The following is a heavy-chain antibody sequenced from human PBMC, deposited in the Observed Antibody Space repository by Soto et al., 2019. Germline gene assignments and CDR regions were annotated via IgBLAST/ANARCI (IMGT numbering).Heavy chain of an antibody. Sequence: QVQLQESGPGLVKPSETLSLTCTVSGDSVSSGGNYWSWIRQPPGDGLEWIAYIHYSGSGNYNLSLKSRVTISVDTSKNQVSLRLNSVTAADTAFYYCARGEGYSGSTCCHTYYFDYWGQGPLVTVSS. V-gene: IGHV4-61*08. D-gene: IGHD2-2*02. J-gene: IGHJ4*02. CDR1: GDSVSSGGNY. CDR3: ARGEGYSGSTCCHTYYFDY. CDR2: IHYSGSG.